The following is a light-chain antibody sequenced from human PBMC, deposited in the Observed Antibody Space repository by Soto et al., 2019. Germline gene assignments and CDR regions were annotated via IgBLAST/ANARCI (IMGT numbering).Light chain of an antibody. J-gene: IGKJ4*01. CDR2: KAS. Sequence: DIQMTQSPSTLSASGGDRVTITCRASQSINNWLAWYQQKPGKAPKLLISKASNLKSGVPSRFSGTGSGTEFTLTISSLQPDDFASYYCQQYDSYPFTFGGGTKVEI. CDR3: QQYDSYPFT. CDR1: QSINNW. V-gene: IGKV1-5*03.